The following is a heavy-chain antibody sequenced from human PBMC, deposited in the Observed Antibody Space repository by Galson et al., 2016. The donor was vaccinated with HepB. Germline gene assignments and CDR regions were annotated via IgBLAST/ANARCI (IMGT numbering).Heavy chain of an antibody. V-gene: IGHV1-3*04. CDR3: ARELTVGYFDY. J-gene: IGHJ4*02. Sequence: SVKVSCKASGYTFSTYAVHWLRQAPGQRLEWMGWINTGNGHTKYSQKFQGRVTIAGDTSASTAYMELSSLRSEDTAVYYCARELTVGYFDYWGQGTLVTVSS. CDR2: INTGNGHT. CDR1: GYTFSTYA. D-gene: IGHD3-22*01.